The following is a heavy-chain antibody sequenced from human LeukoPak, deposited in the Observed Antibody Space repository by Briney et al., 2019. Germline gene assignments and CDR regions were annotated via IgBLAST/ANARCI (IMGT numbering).Heavy chain of an antibody. J-gene: IGHJ4*02. CDR1: GGSFSGYY. V-gene: IGHV4-34*01. CDR3: ARVSSSGWSRIDY. D-gene: IGHD6-19*01. Sequence: SETLSLTCAVYGGSFSGYYWSWIRQPPGKGLEWIGEINHSGSTNYNPSLKSRVTISVDTSKNQFSLKLSSVTAADTAVYYCARVSSSGWSRIDYWGQGTLVTVSS. CDR2: INHSGST.